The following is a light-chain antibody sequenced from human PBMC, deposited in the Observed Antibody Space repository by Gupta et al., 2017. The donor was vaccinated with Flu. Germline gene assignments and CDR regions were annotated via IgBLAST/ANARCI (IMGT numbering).Light chain of an antibody. CDR3: QQYEIWPPYT. CDR1: QSVSNN. Sequence: ATLSVSPGERATLSCRASQSVSNNLAWYQQRPGQAPRLLIFGASTRATGIPARFSGSGSGTEFTLTISSLQSEDFAVYYCQQYEIWPPYTFGQGTKPEI. V-gene: IGKV3-15*01. CDR2: GAS. J-gene: IGKJ2*01.